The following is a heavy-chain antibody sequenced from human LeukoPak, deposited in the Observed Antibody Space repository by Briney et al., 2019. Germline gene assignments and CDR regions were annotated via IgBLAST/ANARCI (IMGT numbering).Heavy chain of an antibody. J-gene: IGHJ6*03. CDR1: GGSISANNYY. V-gene: IGHV4-39*07. CDR2: MYHSGST. CDR3: AKAMGGWDKYYYYYMDV. Sequence: SETLSLTCTVSGGSISANNYYWVWIRQPRGKGLEWIGNMYHSGSTYYNPSLRSRVTISLGTSKIQFSLTVNSVTAADTAVYYCAKAMGGWDKYYYYYMDVWGTGTTVTVSS. D-gene: IGHD1-26*01.